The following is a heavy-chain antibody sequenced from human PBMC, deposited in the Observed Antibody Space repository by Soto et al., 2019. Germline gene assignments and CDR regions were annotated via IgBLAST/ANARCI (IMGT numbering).Heavy chain of an antibody. D-gene: IGHD3-22*01. CDR3: AREYYYDSSGYRTRGYFDY. Sequence: SETLSLTCAVSGGSISSSNWWSWVRQPPGKGLEWIGEIYHSGSTNYNPSLKSRVTISVDKSKNQFSLKLSSVTAADTAVYYCAREYYYDSSGYRTRGYFDYWGQGTLVTVSS. V-gene: IGHV4-4*02. CDR2: IYHSGST. J-gene: IGHJ4*02. CDR1: GGSISSSNW.